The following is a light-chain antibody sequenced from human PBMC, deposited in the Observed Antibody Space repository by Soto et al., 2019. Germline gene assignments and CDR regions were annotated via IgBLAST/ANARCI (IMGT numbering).Light chain of an antibody. Sequence: QSVLTQPLSVSGSPGQSVTISCTGTSSDVGGYKYVSWYQQHPGKVPNLIIYDVSERPSGVPDRFSGSKSGNTASLSISGLQAEDEADYYCCSYAGSYTVLFGGGTKVTVL. CDR1: SSDVGGYKY. CDR3: CSYAGSYTVL. V-gene: IGLV2-11*01. J-gene: IGLJ2*01. CDR2: DVS.